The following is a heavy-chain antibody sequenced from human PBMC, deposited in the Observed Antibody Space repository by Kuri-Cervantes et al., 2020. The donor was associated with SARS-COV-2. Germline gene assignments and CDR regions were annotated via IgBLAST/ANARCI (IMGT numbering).Heavy chain of an antibody. D-gene: IGHD5-12*01. Sequence: SETLSLTCTVSGGSISSHYWSWIRQPPGKGLEWIGYIYYSGSTNYNPSLKSRVTMSVDTSKNQFSLKLSSVTAADTAVYYCARVTGGVVATTYPYYYYCTDVWGKGTTGTASS. CDR3: ARVTGGVVATTYPYYYYCTDV. V-gene: IGHV4-59*11. CDR1: GGSISSHY. J-gene: IGHJ6*03. CDR2: IYYSGST.